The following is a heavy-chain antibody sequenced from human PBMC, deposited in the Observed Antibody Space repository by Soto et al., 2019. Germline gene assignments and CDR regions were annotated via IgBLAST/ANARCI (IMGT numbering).Heavy chain of an antibody. V-gene: IGHV3-11*05. CDR2: IGSSSSYI. CDR1: GFPFSDYY. D-gene: IGHD3-22*01. Sequence: QVQLVEFGGALVKPGGSLRLSCAASGFPFSDYYMSWIRQAPGKGLEWVSSIGSSSSYINYADSVKGRFTISRDNAKNSLYLQMNSLRAEDTAVYYCARRRPIGYYKYWGQGTLVTVSA. J-gene: IGHJ4*02. CDR3: ARRRPIGYYKY.